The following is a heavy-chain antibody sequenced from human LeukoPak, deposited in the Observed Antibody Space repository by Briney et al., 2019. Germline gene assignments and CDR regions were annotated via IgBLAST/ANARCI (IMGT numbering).Heavy chain of an antibody. J-gene: IGHJ4*02. D-gene: IGHD3-16*02. Sequence: GGSLRLSCAASGFTFSSYEMNWVRQAPGKGLEWVSYISSSGSTIYYADSVKGRFTISRDNAKNSLYLQMNSLRAEDTAVYYCARAPYYDYVWGSYRYPDYWGQGTLVTVSS. CDR3: ARAPYYDYVWGSYRYPDY. CDR2: ISSSGSTI. V-gene: IGHV3-48*03. CDR1: GFTFSSYE.